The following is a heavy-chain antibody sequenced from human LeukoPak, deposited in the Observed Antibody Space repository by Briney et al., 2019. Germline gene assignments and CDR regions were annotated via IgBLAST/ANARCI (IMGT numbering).Heavy chain of an antibody. D-gene: IGHD3-10*01. CDR3: ARGREAGNRRLAGDDY. CDR1: GFTFTNYA. Sequence: GGSLRLSCVASGFTFTNYAMHWVRQAPGKGLEWVSIISYEGSEKYYADSVKGRFTISRDNSRNTLYLQMNSLRPEDTAVYYCARGREAGNRRLAGDDYWGQGTLVIVSS. CDR2: ISYEGSEK. V-gene: IGHV3-30*01. J-gene: IGHJ4*02.